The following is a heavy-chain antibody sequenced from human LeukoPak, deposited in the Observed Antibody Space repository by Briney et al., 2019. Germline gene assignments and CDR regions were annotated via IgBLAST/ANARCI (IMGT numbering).Heavy chain of an antibody. Sequence: SETLSLTCTVSGGSISSYYWSWIRQPPGKGLEWIGYIYYGGSTNYNPSLKSRVTISVDTSKNQFSLKLSSVTAADTAVYYCARSEENTAMVPDYWGQGTLVTVSS. CDR3: ARSEENTAMVPDY. V-gene: IGHV4-59*01. CDR1: GGSISSYY. CDR2: IYYGGST. J-gene: IGHJ4*02. D-gene: IGHD5-18*01.